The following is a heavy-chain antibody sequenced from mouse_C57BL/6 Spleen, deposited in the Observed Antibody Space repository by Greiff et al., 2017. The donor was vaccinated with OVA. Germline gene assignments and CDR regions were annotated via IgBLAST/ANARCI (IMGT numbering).Heavy chain of an antibody. Sequence: QVQLKQPGAELVKPGASVKVSCKASGYTFTSYWMHWVKQRPGQGLEWIGRIHPSDSDTNYNQKFKGKATLTVDKSSSTAYMQLSSLTSEDSAVYYWEISGYGSSVDYWGKGTTLTVSS. V-gene: IGHV1-74*01. CDR2: IHPSDSDT. CDR1: GYTFTSYW. J-gene: IGHJ2*01. D-gene: IGHD1-1*01. CDR3: EISGYGSSVDY.